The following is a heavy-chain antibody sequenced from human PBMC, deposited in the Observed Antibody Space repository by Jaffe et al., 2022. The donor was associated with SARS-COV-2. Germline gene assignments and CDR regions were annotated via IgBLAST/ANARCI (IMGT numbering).Heavy chain of an antibody. J-gene: IGHJ3*02. CDR2: IKQDGSEK. Sequence: EVQLVESGGGLVQPGGSLRLSCAASGFTFSSYWMSWVRQAPGKGLEWVANIKQDGSEKYYVDSVKGRFTISRDNAKNSLYLQMNSLRAEDTAVYYCASGTGTTLTLDAFDIWGQGTMVTVSS. CDR1: GFTFSSYW. V-gene: IGHV3-7*01. CDR3: ASGTGTTLTLDAFDI. D-gene: IGHD1-1*01.